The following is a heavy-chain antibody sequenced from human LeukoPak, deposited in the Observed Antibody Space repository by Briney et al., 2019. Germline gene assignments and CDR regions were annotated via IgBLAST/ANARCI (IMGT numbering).Heavy chain of an antibody. D-gene: IGHD2-2*01. Sequence: ASVKVSCKASGYTFTGYYMHWVRQAPGQGLEWMGWINPNSGGTNYAQKFQGRVTMTRDTSISTAYMELSRLRSDDTAVYYCARDWGYCSSTSCHYWGQGTLVTVSS. CDR3: ARDWGYCSSTSCHY. J-gene: IGHJ4*02. CDR1: GYTFTGYY. V-gene: IGHV1-2*02. CDR2: INPNSGGT.